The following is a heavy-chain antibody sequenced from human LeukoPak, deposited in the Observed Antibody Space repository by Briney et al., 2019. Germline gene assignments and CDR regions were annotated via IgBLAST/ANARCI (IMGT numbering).Heavy chain of an antibody. CDR1: GFTFSSYA. Sequence: PGGSLRLSCAASGFTFSSYAVSWVRQAPGKGLEWVSAISGSGGSTYYADSVKGRFTISRDNSKNTLYLQMNSLRAEDTAVYYCAKGYDILTNFDYWGQGTLVTVPS. D-gene: IGHD3-9*01. V-gene: IGHV3-23*01. CDR2: ISGSGGST. J-gene: IGHJ4*02. CDR3: AKGYDILTNFDY.